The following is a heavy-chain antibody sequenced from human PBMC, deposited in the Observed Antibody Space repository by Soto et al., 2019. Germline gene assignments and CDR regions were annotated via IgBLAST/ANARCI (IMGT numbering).Heavy chain of an antibody. J-gene: IGHJ3*02. V-gene: IGHV4-34*01. CDR1: GGSFSGYY. CDR3: ARPRGYSYAFDI. CDR2: VNHRGST. D-gene: IGHD5-12*01. Sequence: QVQLQQWGAGLLKPSETLTLTCAVYGGSFSGYYWSWIRQPPGKGLEWIGEVNHRGSTNYNPSLKSRVTISVDTSKNQFSLKLSSVTAADTAVYYCARPRGYSYAFDIWGQGTMVTVSS.